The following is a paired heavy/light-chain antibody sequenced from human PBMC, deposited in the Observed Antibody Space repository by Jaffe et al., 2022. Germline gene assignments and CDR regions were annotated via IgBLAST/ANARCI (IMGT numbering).Heavy chain of an antibody. CDR1: GFTFGDYA. V-gene: IGHV3-49*04. Sequence: EVQLVESGGGLVQPGRSLRLSCTASGFTFGDYAMSWVRQAPGKGLEWVGFIRSKAYGGTTEYAASVKGRFTISRDDSKSIAYLQMNSLKTEDTAVYYCTRVGLRYFDWSEGREGYFDYWGQGTLVTVSS. CDR2: IRSKAYGGTT. D-gene: IGHD3-9*01. CDR3: TRVGLRYFDWSEGREGYFDY. J-gene: IGHJ4*02.
Light chain of an antibody. V-gene: IGKV1-33*01. J-gene: IGKJ3*01. CDR2: DAS. Sequence: DIQMTQSPSSLSASVGDRVTITCQASQDISNYLNWYQQKPGKAPKLLIYDASNLETGVPSRFSGSGSGTDFTFTISSLQPEDIATYYCQQYDNLPTFGPGTKVDIK. CDR3: QQYDNLPT. CDR1: QDISNY.